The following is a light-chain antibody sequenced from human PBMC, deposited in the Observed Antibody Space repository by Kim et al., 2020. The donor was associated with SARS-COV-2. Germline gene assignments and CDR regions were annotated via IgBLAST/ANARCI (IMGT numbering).Light chain of an antibody. CDR1: SGHSIYA. Sequence: SVKLTCTLSSGHSIYAIAWHQQQPEKGPRYLMKLNSDGSHSKGDGIPDRFSGSSSGAERYLTISSLQSEDEADYYCQTWGTGILVVFGGGTQLTVL. V-gene: IGLV4-69*01. CDR2: LNSDGSH. J-gene: IGLJ2*01. CDR3: QTWGTGILVV.